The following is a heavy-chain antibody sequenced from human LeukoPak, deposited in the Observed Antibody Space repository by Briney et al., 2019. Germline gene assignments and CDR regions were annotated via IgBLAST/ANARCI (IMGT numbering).Heavy chain of an antibody. V-gene: IGHV3-7*01. Sequence: GGCLRLSCIASGFTLSTSWMSWVRQAPGKGLEWVANINQDSSEKLYVDSVKGRFTISRDNAKKSLSLQMNSLRDEDTAVYYCARDKYMSGHIGSLFDPWGQGTLVTVSS. CDR3: ARDKYMSGHIGSLFDP. J-gene: IGHJ5*02. D-gene: IGHD5-12*01. CDR1: GFTLSTSW. CDR2: INQDSSEK.